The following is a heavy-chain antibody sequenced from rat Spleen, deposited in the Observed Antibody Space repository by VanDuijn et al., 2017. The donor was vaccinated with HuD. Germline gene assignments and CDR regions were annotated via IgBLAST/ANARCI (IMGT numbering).Heavy chain of an antibody. CDR1: GFTFSDYY. V-gene: IGHV5-22*01. Sequence: EVQLVESGGGLVQPGRSLKLSCAASGFTFSDYYMAWVRQAPKKGLEWVASISYEGSSTYYGDSVKGRFTISRDNAKSTLYLQMNSLRSEDTATYYCARHAPHMDSWGQGASVTVSS. CDR2: ISYEGSST. J-gene: IGHJ4*01. CDR3: ARHAPHMDS.